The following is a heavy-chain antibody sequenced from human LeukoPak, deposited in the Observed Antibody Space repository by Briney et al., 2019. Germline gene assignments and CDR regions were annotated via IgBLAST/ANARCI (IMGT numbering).Heavy chain of an antibody. J-gene: IGHJ4*02. Sequence: SETLSLTCAVSGGSISSSTWWSWVRQPPGKGLEWIGEIYHSGSTDYSPSLKSRVTISVDKSKNQFSLKLSSVTAADTAVYYCARQSGYYYDTRYFDYWGQGTLVTVSS. D-gene: IGHD3-22*01. CDR3: ARQSGYYYDTRYFDY. V-gene: IGHV4-4*02. CDR2: IYHSGST. CDR1: GGSISSSTW.